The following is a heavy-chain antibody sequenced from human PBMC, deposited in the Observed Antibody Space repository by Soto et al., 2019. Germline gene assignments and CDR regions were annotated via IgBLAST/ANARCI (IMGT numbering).Heavy chain of an antibody. D-gene: IGHD2-8*01. CDR2: ISAYNGNT. CDR3: ATATGYCTNGVCLDY. Sequence: ASVEVTCKASGYTFTSYGISWVRQAPGQGLEWMGWISAYNGNTNYAQKLQGRVTMTTDTSTSTAYMELRSLRSDDTVVYYCATATGYCTNGVCLDYWDQRTLVTVSS. J-gene: IGHJ4*02. CDR1: GYTFTSYG. V-gene: IGHV1-18*04.